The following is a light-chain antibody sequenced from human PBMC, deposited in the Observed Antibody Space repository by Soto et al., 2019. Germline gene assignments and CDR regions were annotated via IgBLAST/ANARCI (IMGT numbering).Light chain of an antibody. J-gene: IGKJ4*01. Sequence: ETVMTQSPATLSVSPGEGATLSCRASQSVSSNLVWYQHKPGQAPRLLIYGASTRATDIPARFSGSGSGTEFTLTISSPQSEDYAVYYCQQYNNLPRTFGGGTKVDI. CDR2: GAS. V-gene: IGKV3-15*01. CDR1: QSVSSN. CDR3: QQYNNLPRT.